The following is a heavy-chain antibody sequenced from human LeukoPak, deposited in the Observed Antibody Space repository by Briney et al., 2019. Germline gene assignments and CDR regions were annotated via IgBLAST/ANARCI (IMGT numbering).Heavy chain of an antibody. D-gene: IGHD3-9*01. CDR2: IIPIFGTA. V-gene: IGHV1-69*13. CDR1: GGTFSSYA. CDR3: ARVHFDDPTQELDY. J-gene: IGHJ4*02. Sequence: ASVKVSCKASGGTFSSYAISWVRQAPGQGLEWMGGIIPIFGTANYAQKFQGRVTITADESTSTAYMELSSLRSEDTAVYYCARVHFDDPTQELDYWGQGTLVTVSS.